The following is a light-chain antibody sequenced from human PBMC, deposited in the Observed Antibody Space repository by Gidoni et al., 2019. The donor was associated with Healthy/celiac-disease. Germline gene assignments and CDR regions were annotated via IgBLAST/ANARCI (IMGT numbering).Light chain of an antibody. CDR2: GNS. CDR1: SSNIGAGYD. Sequence: QSVLTQPPSVSRAPRQGVTISCTGSSSNIGAGYDVHWYQQLPGTAPKLLIYGNSNRPSGVPDRFSGSKSGTSASLAITGLQAEDEADYYCQSYDSSLSVVFGGGTKLTVL. J-gene: IGLJ2*01. V-gene: IGLV1-40*01. CDR3: QSYDSSLSVV.